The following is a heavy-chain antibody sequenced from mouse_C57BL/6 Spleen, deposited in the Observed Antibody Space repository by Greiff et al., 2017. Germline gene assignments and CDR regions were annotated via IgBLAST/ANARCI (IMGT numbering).Heavy chain of an antibody. J-gene: IGHJ1*03. CDR2: IYPSDSET. D-gene: IGHD1-1*01. Sequence: VQLQQPGAELVRPGSSVKLSCKASGYTFTSYWMDWVKQRPGQGLEWIGDIYPSDSETHYNQKFKDKATLTVDKSSSAAYMQLSSLTSEDSAVYYCARRYYGRSLWYFDVWGTGTTVTVSS. V-gene: IGHV1-61*01. CDR3: ARRYYGRSLWYFDV. CDR1: GYTFTSYW.